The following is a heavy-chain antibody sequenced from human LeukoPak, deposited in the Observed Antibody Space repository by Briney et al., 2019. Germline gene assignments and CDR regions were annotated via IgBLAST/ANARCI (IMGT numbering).Heavy chain of an antibody. Sequence: SETLSLTCAVSGGSISSGGYSWSWIRQPPGKGLEWIGYIYYSGSTNYNPSLKSRVTISVDTSKNQFSLKLSSVTAADTAVYYCAREGLREYCDSSGYYYDYWGQGTLVTVSS. CDR1: GGSISSGGYS. V-gene: IGHV4-61*08. J-gene: IGHJ4*02. CDR2: IYYSGST. D-gene: IGHD3-22*01. CDR3: AREGLREYCDSSGYYYDY.